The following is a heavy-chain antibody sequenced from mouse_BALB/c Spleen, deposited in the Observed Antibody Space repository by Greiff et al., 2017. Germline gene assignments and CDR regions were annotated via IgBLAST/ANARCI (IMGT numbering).Heavy chain of an antibody. Sequence: EVMLVESGGGLVQPGGSRKLSCAASGFTFSSFGMHWVRQAPEKGLEWVAYISSGSSTIYYADTVKGRFTISRDNPKNTLFLQMTSLRSEDTAMYYCARVYGSSYAYAMDYWGQGTSVTVSS. D-gene: IGHD1-1*01. CDR1: GFTFSSFG. CDR3: ARVYGSSYAYAMDY. J-gene: IGHJ4*01. CDR2: ISSGSSTI. V-gene: IGHV5-17*02.